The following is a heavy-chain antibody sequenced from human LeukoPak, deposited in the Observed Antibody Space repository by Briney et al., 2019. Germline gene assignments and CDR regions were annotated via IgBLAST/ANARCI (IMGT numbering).Heavy chain of an antibody. J-gene: IGHJ4*02. CDR3: ASYGSGSYYKI. Sequence: SETLSLTCTVSGGSISSYYWSWIRQPPGKGLGWIGYIYYSGSTNYNPSLKSRVTISVDTSKNQFSLKLSSVTAADTAVYYCASYGSGSYYKIWGQGTLVTVSS. CDR1: GGSISSYY. CDR2: IYYSGST. D-gene: IGHD3-10*01. V-gene: IGHV4-59*08.